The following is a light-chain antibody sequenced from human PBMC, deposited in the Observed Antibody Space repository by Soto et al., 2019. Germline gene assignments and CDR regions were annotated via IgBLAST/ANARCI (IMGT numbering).Light chain of an antibody. V-gene: IGLV2-14*01. Sequence: QSALTQPASVSGSPGQSITISCTGTSSDVGAYDYVSWYQQHPGKAPKLIIYDVSNRPSGVSIRFSGSKSGNTASLTISGLQAEDEADYYCTSYTSSSTWVFGGGTQLTVL. CDR1: SSDVGAYDY. J-gene: IGLJ3*02. CDR3: TSYTSSSTWV. CDR2: DVS.